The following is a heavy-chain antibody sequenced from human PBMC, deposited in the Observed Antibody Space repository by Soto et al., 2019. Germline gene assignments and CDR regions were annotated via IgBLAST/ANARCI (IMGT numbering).Heavy chain of an antibody. J-gene: IGHJ6*02. CDR1: GFTFSSYD. V-gene: IGHV3-13*01. CDR2: IGTAGDT. Sequence: EVQLVESGGGLVQPGGSLRLSCAASGFTFSSYDMHWVRQATGKGLEWVSAIGTAGDTYYPGSVKGRFTISRENAKNSLYLQMNSLRAGDTAVYYCARAPSPYYYYGMDVWGQGTTVTVSS. CDR3: ARAPSPYYYYGMDV.